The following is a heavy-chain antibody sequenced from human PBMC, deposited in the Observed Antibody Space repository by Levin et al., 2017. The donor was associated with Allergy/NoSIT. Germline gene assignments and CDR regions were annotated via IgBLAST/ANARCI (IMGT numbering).Heavy chain of an antibody. CDR3: ARGTYSSGVLYYFDY. V-gene: IGHV4-4*07. CDR1: GGSISSYY. Sequence: SQTLSLTCIVSGGSISSYYWSWIRQPAGKGLEWIGRIYTSGSTKYNPSLKSRVTMSVDTSKNQFSLKLSSVTAADTAVYYCARGTYSSGVLYYFDYWGQGTLVTVSS. J-gene: IGHJ4*02. D-gene: IGHD6-19*01. CDR2: IYTSGST.